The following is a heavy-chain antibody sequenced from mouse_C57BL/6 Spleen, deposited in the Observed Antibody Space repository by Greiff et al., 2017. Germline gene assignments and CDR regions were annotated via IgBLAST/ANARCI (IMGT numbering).Heavy chain of an antibody. D-gene: IGHD3-3*01. CDR2: IDPEDGET. V-gene: IGHV14-2*01. J-gene: IGHJ2*01. CDR3: ARGDSDFDY. Sequence: EVKLQESGAELVKPGASVKLSCTASGFNIKDYYMHWVKQRPEQGLEWIGRIDPEDGETKYAPKFQGKATITADTSSSTAYLQLSSLTSEDTDVYYGARGDSDFDYWGQGTTLTVSS. CDR1: GFNIKDYY.